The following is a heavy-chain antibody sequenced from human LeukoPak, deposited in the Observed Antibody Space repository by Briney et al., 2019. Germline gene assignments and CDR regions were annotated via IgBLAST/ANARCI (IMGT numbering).Heavy chain of an antibody. D-gene: IGHD6-13*01. CDR2: INPSGGST. V-gene: IGHV1-46*01. Sequence: GASVKVSCKASGYTFTSYYMHWVRQAPGQGLEWMGIINPSGGSTSYAQKFQGRVTMTRDTSTSTVYMELSSLRSEDTAVYYCACRGGEQQLVRGSYHYYYGMDVWGQGTTVTVSS. CDR3: ACRGGEQQLVRGSYHYYYGMDV. J-gene: IGHJ6*02. CDR1: GYTFTSYY.